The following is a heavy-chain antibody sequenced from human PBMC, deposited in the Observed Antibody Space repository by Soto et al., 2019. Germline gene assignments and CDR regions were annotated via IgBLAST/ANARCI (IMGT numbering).Heavy chain of an antibody. CDR3: AGPSGYCSRSSCYFSWFDP. CDR2: ISAYNVNT. Sequence: QVQLVQAGAEVKKPGDSVKVSCKASGYTFTSYGISWVRQASGQGIEWMGWISAYNVNTNYAQKLQGRVTMTTYTSTSTAYIELRSLRFGDTAVYYCAGPSGYCSRSSCYFSWFDPWGQGTLVTVSS. V-gene: IGHV1-18*04. J-gene: IGHJ5*02. CDR1: GYTFTSYG. D-gene: IGHD2-15*01.